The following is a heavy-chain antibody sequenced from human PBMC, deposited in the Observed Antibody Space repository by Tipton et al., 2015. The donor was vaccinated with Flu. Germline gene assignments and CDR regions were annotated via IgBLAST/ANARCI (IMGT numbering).Heavy chain of an antibody. CDR1: GDSISSYY. CDR2: SHYSGST. J-gene: IGHJ4*02. D-gene: IGHD6-13*01. CDR3: ARHRRPSSWDFDY. Sequence: TLSLTCTVSGDSISSYYWSWIRQPPGKGLEWIVYSHYSGSTNYSPSLKSPVTISVDTSKNHLSLKLSSVTAADTAVYYCARHRRPSSWDFDYWGQGSLVTVSS. V-gene: IGHV4-59*08.